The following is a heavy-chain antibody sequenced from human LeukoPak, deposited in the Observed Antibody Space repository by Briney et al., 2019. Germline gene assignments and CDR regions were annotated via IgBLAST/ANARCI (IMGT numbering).Heavy chain of an antibody. CDR2: ISWNSGSI. Sequence: GGSLRLSCAASGFTFDDYAMHWVRQAPGKGLEWVSGISWNSGSIDYADSVKGRFTISRDNAKKSLYLQMNSLRAEDTAVYYCARDASSWYDCFDYWGQGTLVTVYS. J-gene: IGHJ4*02. V-gene: IGHV3-9*01. D-gene: IGHD6-13*01. CDR3: ARDASSWYDCFDY. CDR1: GFTFDDYA.